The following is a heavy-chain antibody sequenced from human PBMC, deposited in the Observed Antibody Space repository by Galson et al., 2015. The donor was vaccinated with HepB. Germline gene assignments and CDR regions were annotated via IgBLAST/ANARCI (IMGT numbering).Heavy chain of an antibody. Sequence: QSGAEVKKPGESLRISCKGSGYSFTSYWISWVRQMPGKGLEWMGRIDPSDSYTNYSPSFQGHVTISADKSISTAYLQWSSLKASDTAMYYCAGTKSRRITIFGVVTTVAYYYGMDVWGQGTTVTVSS. CDR1: GYSFTSYW. V-gene: IGHV5-10-1*01. D-gene: IGHD3-3*01. J-gene: IGHJ6*02. CDR3: AGTKSRRITIFGVVTTVAYYYGMDV. CDR2: IDPSDSYT.